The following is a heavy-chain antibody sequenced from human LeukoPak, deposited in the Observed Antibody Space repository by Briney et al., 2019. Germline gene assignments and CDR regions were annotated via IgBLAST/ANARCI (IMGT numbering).Heavy chain of an antibody. J-gene: IGHJ4*02. CDR3: ARDLGYFDY. Sequence: GGSLRLSCAASGFTFSRYGMHWVCQAPGKGLEWVTFLWYDGSNKYYADSVKGRFTISRDNSKNTLYLQMNTLRAEDTAVYYCARDLGYFDYWGQGTLVTVSS. V-gene: IGHV3-33*01. CDR2: LWYDGSNK. CDR1: GFTFSRYG.